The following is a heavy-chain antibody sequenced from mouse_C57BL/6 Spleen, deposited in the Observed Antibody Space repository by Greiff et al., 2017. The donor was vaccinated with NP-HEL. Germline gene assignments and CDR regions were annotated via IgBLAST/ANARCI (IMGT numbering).Heavy chain of an antibody. CDR2: IHPNSGST. CDR3: ARMGTLLMDY. CDR1: GYTFTSYW. J-gene: IGHJ2*01. V-gene: IGHV1-64*01. D-gene: IGHD2-1*01. Sequence: VQLQQSGAELVKPGASVKLSCKASGYTFTSYWMHWVKQRPGQGLEWIGMIHPNSGSTNYNEKFKSKATLTVDKSSSTAYMQLSSLTSEDSAVYYCARMGTLLMDYWGQGTTLTVAS.